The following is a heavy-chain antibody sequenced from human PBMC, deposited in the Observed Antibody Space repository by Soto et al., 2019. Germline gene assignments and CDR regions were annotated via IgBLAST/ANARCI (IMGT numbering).Heavy chain of an antibody. J-gene: IGHJ4*01. CDR3: ARDAQIGRGYSVYDTY. CDR1: GDTFSTYT. D-gene: IGHD5-12*01. V-gene: IGHV1-69*13. CDR2: IIPRSATS. Sequence: ASVKVSCKASGDTFSTYTITWMRQAPGQGLEWMGGIIPRSATSKYAQKFQGRVTITADESTSTVYMELSSLRSEDTAVYYCARDAQIGRGYSVYDTYWGPGTLVTVSS.